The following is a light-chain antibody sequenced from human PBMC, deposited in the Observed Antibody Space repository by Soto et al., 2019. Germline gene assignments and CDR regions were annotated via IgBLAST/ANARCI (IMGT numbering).Light chain of an antibody. CDR2: GAS. Sequence: EIVMTQSPATLSVSPGDRVTLSCRASQSVNSRLAWYQQNPGQAPRLLIYGASTSATDIPARFSGSGSGTEFTLTISSLQSEDFGVYYCQQSNNWPLSFGGGTKVEIK. V-gene: IGKV3-15*01. CDR1: QSVNSR. J-gene: IGKJ4*01. CDR3: QQSNNWPLS.